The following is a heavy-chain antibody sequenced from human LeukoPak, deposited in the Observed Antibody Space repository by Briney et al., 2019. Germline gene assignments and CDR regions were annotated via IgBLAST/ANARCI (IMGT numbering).Heavy chain of an antibody. CDR3: ARDNGDPRTYFDY. J-gene: IGHJ4*02. V-gene: IGHV3-48*03. CDR2: ISSSGSSI. CDR1: GFTFSSYE. Sequence: PGGSLRLSCAASGFTFSSYEMNWVRQAPGEGLEWISYISSSGSSIYYVDSVKGQFTISRDNAKNSLYLQMNSRRAEDTAVYYCARDNGDPRTYFDYWGQGTLVTVSS. D-gene: IGHD4-17*01.